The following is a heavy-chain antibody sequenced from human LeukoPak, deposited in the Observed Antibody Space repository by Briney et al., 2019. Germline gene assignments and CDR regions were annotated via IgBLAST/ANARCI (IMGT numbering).Heavy chain of an antibody. CDR2: INPNSGGT. CDR1: GYTFTGYY. Sequence: ASVKVSCKASGYTFTGYYVHWVRQAPGQGLEWMGSINPNSGGTNYAQKFQGRVTMTRDTSISTAYMELSRLRSDDTAVYYCARDYVSSSSWEDWFDRWGQGTLVTVSS. J-gene: IGHJ5*02. CDR3: ARDYVSSSSWEDWFDR. D-gene: IGHD6-13*01. V-gene: IGHV1-2*02.